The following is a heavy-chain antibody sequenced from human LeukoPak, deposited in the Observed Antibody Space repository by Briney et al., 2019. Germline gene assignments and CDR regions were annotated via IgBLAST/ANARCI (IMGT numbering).Heavy chain of an antibody. CDR3: ARDKRVLSYYYGMDV. CDR2: TRNKANSYTT. V-gene: IGHV3-72*01. J-gene: IGHJ6*04. CDR1: GFTFSGHY. Sequence: GGSLTLSCAASGFTFSGHYMDGVRQAPGKGLEWVVRTRNKANSYTTEYAASVKGRFTISRDDSKNSLYLQMNSLKTEDTAVYYCARDKRVLSYYYGMDVWGKGTTVTVSS. D-gene: IGHD2-8*01.